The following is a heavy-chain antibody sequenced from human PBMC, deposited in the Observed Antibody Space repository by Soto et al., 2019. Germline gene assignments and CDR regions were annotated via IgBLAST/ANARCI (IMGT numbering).Heavy chain of an antibody. J-gene: IGHJ1*01. CDR2: ISYDGSDK. CDR3: GKGGVVPTTYSRP. D-gene: IGHD2-15*01. CDR1: GFTFSSYG. V-gene: IGHV3-30*18. Sequence: QVQLVESGGGVVQPGRSLRLSCAASGFTFSSYGMHWVRQAPGKGLEWVAVISYDGSDKYYADSVKGRFTISRDNSNNPLYRKREGRRAGDRVVFYWGKGGVVPTTYSRPGGQAPL.